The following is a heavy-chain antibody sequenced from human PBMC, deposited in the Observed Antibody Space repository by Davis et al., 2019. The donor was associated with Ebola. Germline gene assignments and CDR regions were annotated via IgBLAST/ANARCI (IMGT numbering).Heavy chain of an antibody. CDR2: IKQGGSDK. Sequence: GESLKISCAASGFTFNTYWMSWVRQAPGKGLQWVANIKQGGSDKYYVDSVKGRFTISRDDAKNSLYLQMNSLRAEDTALYYCARTRYDFWSGHPYYFDYWGQGILVTVSS. CDR1: GFTFNTYW. J-gene: IGHJ4*02. CDR3: ARTRYDFWSGHPYYFDY. D-gene: IGHD3-3*01. V-gene: IGHV3-7*01.